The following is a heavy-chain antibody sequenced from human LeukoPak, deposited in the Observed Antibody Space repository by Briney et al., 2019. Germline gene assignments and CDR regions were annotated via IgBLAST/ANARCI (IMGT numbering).Heavy chain of an antibody. CDR3: ARVPPPRDYHDRNSNDY. J-gene: IGHJ4*02. D-gene: IGHD3-22*01. CDR1: GFTFSSYS. Sequence: GGSLRLSCAASGFTFSSYSMNWVRQAPGKGLEWVSSISSSSGYIYYADSVKGRFTISRDNAKNSLYLQMNSLRAEDTAVYYCARVPPPRDYHDRNSNDYWGQGTLVTVSS. CDR2: ISSSSGYI. V-gene: IGHV3-21*01.